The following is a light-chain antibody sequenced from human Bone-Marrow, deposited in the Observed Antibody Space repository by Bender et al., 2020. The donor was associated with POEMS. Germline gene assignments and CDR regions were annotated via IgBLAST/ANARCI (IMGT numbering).Light chain of an antibody. V-gene: IGLV2-11*01. CDR3: CSYAGSYTWV. Sequence: QSALTQPASVSASPGQSISISCTTTSSDVGGYNYVSWYQQHPGKAPKLMIYDVSKRPSGVPDRFSGSKSGNAASLTISGLQAEDEADYYCCSYAGSYTWVFGGGTKLTVL. CDR2: DVS. J-gene: IGLJ3*02. CDR1: SSDVGGYNY.